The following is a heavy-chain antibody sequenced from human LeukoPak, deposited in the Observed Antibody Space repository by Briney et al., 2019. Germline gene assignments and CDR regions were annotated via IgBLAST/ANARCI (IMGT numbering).Heavy chain of an antibody. CDR2: INYSGST. CDR1: GGSISSFY. D-gene: IGHD3-10*01. CDR3: ARGGTLYNNNY. Sequence: SETLSLTCTVSGGSISSFYWNWIRQPPGKGLEWIGYINYSGSTNYNPSLKSRVIISVDMSKNQFSLKLSSVTAADTAVYYCARGGTLYNNNYWGQGTLVTVSS. V-gene: IGHV4-59*08. J-gene: IGHJ4*02.